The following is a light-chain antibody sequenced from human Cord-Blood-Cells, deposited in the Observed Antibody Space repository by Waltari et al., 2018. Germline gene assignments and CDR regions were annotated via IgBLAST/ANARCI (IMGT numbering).Light chain of an antibody. CDR2: QDS. J-gene: IGLJ3*02. V-gene: IGLV3-1*01. Sequence: SYELTQPPSVSVSPGQTASITCSGDQLGDKYACWYQQKPGQSPVLVIYQDSKRPSGIPERFSGSNSGNTATLTISGTQAMDEADYYCQAWDSSTENWVFGGGTKLTVL. CDR3: QAWDSSTENWV. CDR1: QLGDKY.